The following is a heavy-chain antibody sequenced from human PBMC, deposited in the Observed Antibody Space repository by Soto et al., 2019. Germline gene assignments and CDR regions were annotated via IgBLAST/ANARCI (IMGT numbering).Heavy chain of an antibody. D-gene: IGHD3-3*01. V-gene: IGHV3-74*01. Sequence: EVKLVESGGGLVQPGGSLRLSCAASGITFSSSWMHWVRQAPGKGLVWVSRITSDETGTTYADFVKGRFTISRDNAKNTLFLQMNSLRVEDTAVYYCARDQRTYEYGIDFWGQGTTVTVSS. J-gene: IGHJ6*02. CDR2: ITSDETGT. CDR3: ARDQRTYEYGIDF. CDR1: GITFSSSW.